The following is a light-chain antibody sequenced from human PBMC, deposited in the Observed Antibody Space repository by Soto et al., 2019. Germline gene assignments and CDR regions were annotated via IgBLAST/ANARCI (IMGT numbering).Light chain of an antibody. Sequence: QSVLTQPPSVSAAPGQMVTISCSGSSSNIGTNSVSWYQHLPGTAPKLLIYDNNKRPSGIPDRFSGSRPGTSATLGITGLQAGDEADYYCGAWDSSLSALVFGGGTKLTVL. CDR2: DNN. J-gene: IGLJ3*02. CDR1: SSNIGTNS. V-gene: IGLV1-51*01. CDR3: GAWDSSLSALV.